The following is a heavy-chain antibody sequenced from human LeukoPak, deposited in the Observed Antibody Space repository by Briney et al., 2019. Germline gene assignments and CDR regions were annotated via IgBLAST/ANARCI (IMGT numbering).Heavy chain of an antibody. D-gene: IGHD3-22*01. CDR1: GFTFSSYG. Sequence: PGGSLRLSCAASGFTFSSYGMHWVRQAPGKGLEWVAVIWYDGSNKYYADSVKGRFTISRDNSKNTLYLQMNSLRAEDTAVYYCARDHSGYYYDSSGYYYLRYFDYWGQGTLVTVPS. CDR2: IWYDGSNK. V-gene: IGHV3-33*01. J-gene: IGHJ4*02. CDR3: ARDHSGYYYDSSGYYYLRYFDY.